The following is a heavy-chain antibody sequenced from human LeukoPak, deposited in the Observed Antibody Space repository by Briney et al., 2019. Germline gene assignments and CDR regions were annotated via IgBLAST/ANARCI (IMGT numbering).Heavy chain of an antibody. CDR1: GFTFSSYA. V-gene: IGHV3-64D*06. J-gene: IGHJ3*02. D-gene: IGHD3-9*01. Sequence: GGSLRPSCSASGFTFSSYAMHWVRQAPGKGLEYVSAISSNGGSTYYADSVKGRFTISRDNSKNTLYLQMSSLRAEDTAVYYCVKGSGYFDWGDAFDIWGQGTMVTVSS. CDR3: VKGSGYFDWGDAFDI. CDR2: ISSNGGST.